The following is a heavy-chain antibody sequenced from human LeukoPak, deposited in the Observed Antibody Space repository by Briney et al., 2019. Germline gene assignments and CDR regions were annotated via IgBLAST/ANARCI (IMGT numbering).Heavy chain of an antibody. CDR1: GFNFNDYS. J-gene: IGHJ4*02. CDR3: ARDGAAAGTLDF. D-gene: IGHD6-13*01. Sequence: GGSLRLSCAASGFNFNDYSMHWARQAPGKGRAWVAVVSKDGSTRVYTDSVKGRFTISRDNSKNMLYLQMNSLRVEDTAVYNCARDGAAAGTLDFWGRGIMVAVSS. CDR2: VSKDGSTR. V-gene: IGHV3-30*04.